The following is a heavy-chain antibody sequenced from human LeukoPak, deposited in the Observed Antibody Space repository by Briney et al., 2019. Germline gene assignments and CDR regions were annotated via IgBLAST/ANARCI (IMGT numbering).Heavy chain of an antibody. CDR2: ISGSGGST. J-gene: IGHJ2*01. CDR3: AKSGAGSDSSGYYYRRYWYFDL. CDR1: GFTFSSYA. Sequence: GGSLRLSCAASGFTFSSYAMRWVRQAPGKGLEWVSAISGSGGSTYYADSVKGRFTISRDNSKNTPYLQMNSLRAVDTAVYYCAKSGAGSDSSGYYYRRYWYFDLWGRGTLVTVSS. D-gene: IGHD3-22*01. V-gene: IGHV3-23*01.